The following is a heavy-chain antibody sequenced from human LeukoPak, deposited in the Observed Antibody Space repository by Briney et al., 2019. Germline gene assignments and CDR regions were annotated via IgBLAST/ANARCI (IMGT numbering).Heavy chain of an antibody. Sequence: PSETLSLTCTVSGGSISSSSYFWGWIRQPPGQGLEWLGIIYYSGTTYYNPSLKSRVTISVDTSKNQFSLKLSSVTAADTAVYYCARRGLYGSSPFDPWGQGTLVTVSS. CDR1: GGSISSSSYF. CDR2: IYYSGTT. D-gene: IGHD2-2*01. CDR3: ARRGLYGSSPFDP. J-gene: IGHJ5*02. V-gene: IGHV4-39*01.